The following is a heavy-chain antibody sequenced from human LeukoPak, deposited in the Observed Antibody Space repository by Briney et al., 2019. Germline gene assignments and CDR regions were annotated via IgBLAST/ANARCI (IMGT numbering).Heavy chain of an antibody. V-gene: IGHV4-61*02. D-gene: IGHD3-16*02. CDR1: GGSISSGSYY. CDR3: ARSVWGSYRPQGY. J-gene: IGHJ4*02. Sequence: SETLSLTCTVSGGSISSGSYYWSWIRQPAGKGLEWIGRIYTSGSTNYNPSLKSRVTISVDTSKNQFSLKLSSVTAADTAVYYCARSVWGSYRPQGYWGQGTLVTVSS. CDR2: IYTSGST.